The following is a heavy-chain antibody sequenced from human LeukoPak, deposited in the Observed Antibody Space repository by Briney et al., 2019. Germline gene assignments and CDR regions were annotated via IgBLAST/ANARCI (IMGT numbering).Heavy chain of an antibody. CDR1: GFTVSSNY. Sequence: GGSLRLSCAASGFTVSSNYMSWVRQAPGKGLEWVSIIYSGGSTFYADSVKGRFTISRDNSKNALYLQMNSLRAEDTAVYYCARGGSYLSAFDIWGQGTMVTVSS. CDR3: ARGGSYLSAFDI. CDR2: IYSGGST. V-gene: IGHV3-53*01. J-gene: IGHJ3*02. D-gene: IGHD1-26*01.